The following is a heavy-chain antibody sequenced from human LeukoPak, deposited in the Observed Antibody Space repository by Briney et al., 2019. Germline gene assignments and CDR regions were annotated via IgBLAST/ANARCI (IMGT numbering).Heavy chain of an antibody. Sequence: SETLSLTCTVSGGSISSYYWSWIRQPPGKGLEWIGYIYYSGSTNYNPSLKSRVTISVDTSKNQFSLKLSSVTAADTAVYYCARGEGDSGYVYWGQGTLVTVSS. J-gene: IGHJ4*02. CDR1: GGSISSYY. CDR2: IYYSGST. D-gene: IGHD3-22*01. V-gene: IGHV4-59*08. CDR3: ARGEGDSGYVY.